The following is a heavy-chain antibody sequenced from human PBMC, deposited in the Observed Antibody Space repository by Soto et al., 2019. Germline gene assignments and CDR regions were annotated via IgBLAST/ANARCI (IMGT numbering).Heavy chain of an antibody. Sequence: GGSLRLSCAASGFTFSSYSMNWVRQAPGKGLEWVSSISSSSSYIYYADSVKGRFTISRDNAKNSLYLQMNSLRAEDTAVYYCARYDDSGGYLTYWGQGTLVTVSA. J-gene: IGHJ4*02. CDR2: ISSSSSYI. CDR3: ARYDDSGGYLTY. D-gene: IGHD1-26*01. CDR1: GFTFSSYS. V-gene: IGHV3-21*01.